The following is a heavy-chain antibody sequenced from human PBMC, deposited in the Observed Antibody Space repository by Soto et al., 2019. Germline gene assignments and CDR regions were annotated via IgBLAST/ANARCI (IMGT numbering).Heavy chain of an antibody. V-gene: IGHV3-33*01. D-gene: IGHD4-17*01. CDR2: IWYDGSNK. CDR3: ARDDYGDRAEYFQH. Sequence: QVQPVESGGGVVQPGRSLRLSCAASGFTFSSYGMHWVRQAPGKGLEWVAVIWYDGSNKYYADSVKGRFTISRDNSKNTLYLQMNSLRAEDTAVYYCARDDYGDRAEYFQHWGQGTLVTVSS. CDR1: GFTFSSYG. J-gene: IGHJ1*01.